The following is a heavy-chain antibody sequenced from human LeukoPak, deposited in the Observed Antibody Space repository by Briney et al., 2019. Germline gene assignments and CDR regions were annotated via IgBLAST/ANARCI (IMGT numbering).Heavy chain of an antibody. Sequence: GGSLRLSCAASGVTFSSDAMSWVWQAPGKGLEWVSAISGSGGSTYYSDSFKGRFTIPRVNSTNKLYLQMNRLMTQATAVYYCAKGHAIHYGSGSYYADPFDYWGQGTLVTVSS. CDR1: GVTFSSDA. CDR3: AKGHAIHYGSGSYYADPFDY. D-gene: IGHD3-10*01. CDR2: ISGSGGST. V-gene: IGHV3-23*01. J-gene: IGHJ4*02.